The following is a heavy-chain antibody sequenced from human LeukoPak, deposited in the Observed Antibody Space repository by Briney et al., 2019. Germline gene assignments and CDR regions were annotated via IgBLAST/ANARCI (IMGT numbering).Heavy chain of an antibody. J-gene: IGHJ6*03. CDR3: ARDIGEPEYFYYMDV. V-gene: IGHV4-61*02. Sequence: SETLSLTCTVSGGSISSGDYYWNWIRQPAGKGLEWIGRIYSTGSANSYNPSLKSRVTISVDTSKNQFSLKLNSLTPEDTAVYYCARDIGEPEYFYYMDVWGKGTTVTVSS. D-gene: IGHD1-14*01. CDR2: IYSTGSA. CDR1: GGSISSGDYY.